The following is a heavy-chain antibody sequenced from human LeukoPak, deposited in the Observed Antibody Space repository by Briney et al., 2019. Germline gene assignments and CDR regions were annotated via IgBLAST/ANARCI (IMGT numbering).Heavy chain of an antibody. Sequence: GGSLRLSCAASGFTFSSYAMSWVRQAPGKGLEWVSAISGSGGSTYYADSVKGRFTISRDNSKNTLYLQINSLRAEDTAVYYCAKDGETTSWPYYYYYYMDVWGKGTTVTVSS. V-gene: IGHV3-23*01. CDR1: GFTFSSYA. D-gene: IGHD3-10*01. J-gene: IGHJ6*03. CDR3: AKDGETTSWPYYYYYYMDV. CDR2: ISGSGGST.